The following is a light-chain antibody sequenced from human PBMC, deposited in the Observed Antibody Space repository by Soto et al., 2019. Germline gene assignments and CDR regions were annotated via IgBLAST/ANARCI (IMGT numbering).Light chain of an antibody. CDR2: DAS. Sequence: EIVLTQSPATLSLSPGERATLSCRASQSVSSYLAWYQQKPGQAPRLLIYDASNMATGIPARSSGSGSGTDFTLTISSLEPEDFAVYYCQQRSNWPPLTFGGGTKVEIK. CDR3: QQRSNWPPLT. J-gene: IGKJ4*01. V-gene: IGKV3-11*01. CDR1: QSVSSY.